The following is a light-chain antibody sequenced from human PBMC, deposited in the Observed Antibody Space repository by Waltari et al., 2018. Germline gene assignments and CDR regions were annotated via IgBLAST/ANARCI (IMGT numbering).Light chain of an antibody. CDR3: SSYAGSNNLV. V-gene: IGLV2-8*01. CDR1: SSDVGGYNY. CDR2: AVS. J-gene: IGLJ2*01. Sequence: QSALTQPPSASGSPGQSVTISCTGTSSDVGGYNYVSWYQQHPGKAPKLMIYAVSKRPSGVPHRFSGSKSGNTASLTVSGLQAEDEADYYCSSYAGSNNLVFGGGTKLTVL.